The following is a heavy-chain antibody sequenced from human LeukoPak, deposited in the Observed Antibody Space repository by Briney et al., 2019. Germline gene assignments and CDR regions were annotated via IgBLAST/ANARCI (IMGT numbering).Heavy chain of an antibody. J-gene: IGHJ4*02. Sequence: PGGSLRLSCAASGFIFSQYSINWVRQAPGKGLEWVSHIRSTGDTFYADSVKGRFTISRDNSKNTLYLQMNSLRAEDTAVYYCAKSRELSLYTPFDYWAQGTLVTVSS. CDR1: GFIFSQYS. D-gene: IGHD3-16*02. CDR2: IRSTGDT. V-gene: IGHV3-23*01. CDR3: AKSRELSLYTPFDY.